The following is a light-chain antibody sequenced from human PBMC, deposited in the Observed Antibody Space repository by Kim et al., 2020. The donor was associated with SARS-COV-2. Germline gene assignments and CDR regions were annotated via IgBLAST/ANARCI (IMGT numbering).Light chain of an antibody. J-gene: IGKJ2*01. V-gene: IGKV3-11*01. CDR1: QSVGNY. CDR2: DAS. Sequence: LSLYPGERATLSRRASQSVGNYVGWYQQKPGQAPRLLISDASDRATDIPARFSGSGSGTDFTLTISSLEPEDFAVYYCQQRRDGYTFGQGTKLEI. CDR3: QQRRDGYT.